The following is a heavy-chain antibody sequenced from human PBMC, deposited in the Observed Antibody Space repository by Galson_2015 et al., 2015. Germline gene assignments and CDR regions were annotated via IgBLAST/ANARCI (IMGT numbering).Heavy chain of an antibody. CDR2: IIPILGIA. J-gene: IGHJ6*03. CDR1: GGTFSSYA. CDR3: ARIYYDFWSGYRYMDV. D-gene: IGHD3-3*01. Sequence: SVKVSCKASGGTFSSYAISWVRQAPGQGLEWMGRIIPILGIASYAQKFQGRVTITADKSTSTAYMELSSLRSEDTAVYYCARIYYDFWSGYRYMDVWGKGTTVTVSS. V-gene: IGHV1-69*04.